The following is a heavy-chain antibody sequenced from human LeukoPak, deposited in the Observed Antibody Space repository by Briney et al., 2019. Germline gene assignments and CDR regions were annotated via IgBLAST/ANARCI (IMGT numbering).Heavy chain of an antibody. J-gene: IGHJ3*02. CDR2: TSSSGSTI. V-gene: IGHV3-11*01. CDR3: ARWGVFSYYDFWSGYYPVSRDAFDI. CDR1: AFTFSSYA. D-gene: IGHD3-3*01. Sequence: PGGSLTLSWAASAFTFSSYAMSWIRQAPGKGPEWVSYTSSSGSTIYYADSVKGRFTISRDNAKNSLYLQMNSLRAEDTAVYYCARWGVFSYYDFWSGYYPVSRDAFDIWGQGTMVTVSS.